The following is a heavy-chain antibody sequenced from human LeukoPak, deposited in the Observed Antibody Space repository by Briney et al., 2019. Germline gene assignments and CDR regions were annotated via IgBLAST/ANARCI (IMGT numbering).Heavy chain of an antibody. CDR3: AKETPYKAFWSGHSY. J-gene: IGHJ4*02. CDR2: ISATNT. CDR1: GFTFSSYA. V-gene: IGHV3-23*01. D-gene: IGHD3-3*01. Sequence: GGSLRLSCAASGFTFSSYAMSWVRQAPGKGLEWVSAISATNTYYADSVKGRFTISRDNSKNTLYLQMNSLRAEDTAVYYCAKETPYKAFWSGHSYWGQGALVTVSS.